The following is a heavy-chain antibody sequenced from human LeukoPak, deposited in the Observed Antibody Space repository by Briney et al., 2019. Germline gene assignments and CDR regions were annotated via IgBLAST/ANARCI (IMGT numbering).Heavy chain of an antibody. CDR2: TYHSGTT. CDR3: ARDKGLGHFDY. V-gene: IGHV4-38-2*02. J-gene: IGHJ4*02. Sequence: PSETLSLTCTVSGYSISSGYFWGWIRQPPGKGLEWIGSTYHSGTTYYNPSLKSRVTISLDTSKNQFSLKLSSVTAADTAVYYCARDKGLGHFDYWGQGTLVTVSS. D-gene: IGHD7-27*01. CDR1: GYSISSGYF.